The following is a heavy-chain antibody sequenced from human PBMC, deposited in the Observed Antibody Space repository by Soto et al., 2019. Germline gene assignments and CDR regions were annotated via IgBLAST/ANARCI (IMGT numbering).Heavy chain of an antibody. CDR2: IYYSGST. J-gene: IGHJ6*03. D-gene: IGHD3-3*01. V-gene: IGHV4-59*08. CDR3: ARQAMYYDFLEWLFPLTHYYMSV. Sequence: NPSETLSLTCTVSGGSISSYYWSWIRQPPGKGLEWIGYIYYSGSTNYNPSLKSRVTISVDTSKNQFSLKLSSVTAADTAVYYCARQAMYYDFLEWLFPLTHYYMSVWGKGTTVTVSS. CDR1: GGSISSYY.